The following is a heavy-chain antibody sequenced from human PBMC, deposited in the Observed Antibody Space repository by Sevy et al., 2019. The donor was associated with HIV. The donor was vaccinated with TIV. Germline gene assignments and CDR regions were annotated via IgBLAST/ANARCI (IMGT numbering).Heavy chain of an antibody. CDR1: GFTLSNYG. J-gene: IGHJ4*02. Sequence: GGSLRLSCVASGFTLSNYGMHWVRQAPGKGLEWVCTINGSGGYTYYADSVKGWFTISRDNSKNTVDLEMSSLTAEDTALYYCAKETAAGYYWGQGTLVTVSS. V-gene: IGHV3-23*01. CDR3: AKETAAGYY. CDR2: INGSGGYT. D-gene: IGHD6-13*01.